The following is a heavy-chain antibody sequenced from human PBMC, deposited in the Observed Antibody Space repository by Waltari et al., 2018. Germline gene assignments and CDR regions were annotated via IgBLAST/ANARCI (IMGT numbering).Heavy chain of an antibody. D-gene: IGHD3-10*01. Sequence: QGQLVESGGDLVKPGGSLRLSCAASGFIFSEHYMHWRRQSPGKGREGLAYISGSGEMSYYGDSLKGRFTISRDNTNNLVFLQLTSLTADDTSLYYCARSPLIRGAARAFDLWGQGTMVTVSS. CDR3: ARSPLIRGAARAFDL. J-gene: IGHJ3*01. CDR2: ISGSGEMS. V-gene: IGHV3-11*04. CDR1: GFIFSEHY.